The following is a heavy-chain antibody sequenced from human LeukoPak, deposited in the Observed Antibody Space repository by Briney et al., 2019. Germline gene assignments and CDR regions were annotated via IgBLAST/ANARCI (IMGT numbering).Heavy chain of an antibody. CDR3: ARGYSINCSSTSCNHYLNWFDP. V-gene: IGHV1-8*01. J-gene: IGHJ5*02. CDR2: MNPPSRNT. D-gene: IGHD2-2*01. Sequence: ASVKVSCKPSGYTFSSHDINWVLQPTGHELKWMGWMNPPSRNTGHAPNLQGRVTMTSNNPIGTAYMELSSLRSEDTAVYYCARGYSINCSSTSCNHYLNWFDPWGEGTLVTVCS. CDR1: GYTFSSHD.